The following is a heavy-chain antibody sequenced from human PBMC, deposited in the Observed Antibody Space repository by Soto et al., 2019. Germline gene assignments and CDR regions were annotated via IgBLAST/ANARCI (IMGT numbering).Heavy chain of an antibody. CDR2: IFYSGTT. Sequence: PSETLSLTCTVSGDSISSADYYWSWIRQTTGKGLEWIGHIFYSGTTYYNPSLKSRLTISVDTSKNHFSLRLTSVTDADTAVYYCSRDLWVEPELYYYGMDVWGQGTTVTVSS. V-gene: IGHV4-30-4*01. D-gene: IGHD1-1*01. CDR1: GDSISSADYY. CDR3: SRDLWVEPELYYYGMDV. J-gene: IGHJ6*02.